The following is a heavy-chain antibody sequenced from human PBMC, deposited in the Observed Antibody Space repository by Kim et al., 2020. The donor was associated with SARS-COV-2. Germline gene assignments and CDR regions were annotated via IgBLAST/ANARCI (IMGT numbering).Heavy chain of an antibody. D-gene: IGHD5-12*01. CDR3: ARVDIVATIKVDY. CDR2: IYYSGST. Sequence: SETLSLTCTVSGGSISSSSYYWGWIRQPPGKGLEWIGSIYYSGSTYYNPSLKSRVTISVDTSKNQFSLKLSSVTAADTAVYYCARVDIVATIKVDYWGQGTLVTVSS. V-gene: IGHV4-39*01. CDR1: GGSISSSSYY. J-gene: IGHJ4*02.